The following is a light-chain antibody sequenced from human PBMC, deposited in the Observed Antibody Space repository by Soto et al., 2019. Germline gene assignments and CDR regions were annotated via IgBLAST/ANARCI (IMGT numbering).Light chain of an antibody. CDR3: CSYAGSSFWV. V-gene: IGLV2-11*01. CDR1: SSDVGSYNY. Sequence: QSALTQPASVSGSPGQSITISCTGTSSDVGSYNYVSWYQQHPGKAPKLMIYDVSKRPSGVPDRFSGSKSGNTASLTISGLQAEDEADYYCCSYAGSSFWVFGGGTKVTVL. CDR2: DVS. J-gene: IGLJ3*02.